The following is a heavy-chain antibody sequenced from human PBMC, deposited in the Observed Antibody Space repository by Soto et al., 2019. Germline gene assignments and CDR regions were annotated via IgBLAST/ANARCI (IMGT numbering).Heavy chain of an antibody. V-gene: IGHV1-2*04. CDR3: ARENVQAYYYYYGMDV. J-gene: IGHJ6*02. CDR2: INPNSGGT. Sequence: ASVKVSCKASGYTFTGYYMHWVRQAPGQGLEWMGWINPNSGGTNYAQKFQGWVTMTRDTSISTAYMELSRLRSDDTAVYYCARENVQAYYYYYGMDVWGQGTTVTVSS. CDR1: GYTFTGYY.